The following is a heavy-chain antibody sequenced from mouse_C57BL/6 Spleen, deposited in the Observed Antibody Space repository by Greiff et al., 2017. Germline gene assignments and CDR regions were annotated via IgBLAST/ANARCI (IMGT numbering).Heavy chain of an antibody. Sequence: EVMLVESGGGLVKPGGSLKLSCAASGFTFSDYGMHWVRQAPEKGLAWVAYISSGSSTIYYADTVKGRFTISRDNAKNTLFLQMTSLRSEDTAMYYCARGGYYGSSGDYAMDYWGQGTSVTVSS. V-gene: IGHV5-17*01. D-gene: IGHD1-1*01. CDR2: ISSGSSTI. J-gene: IGHJ4*01. CDR3: ARGGYYGSSGDYAMDY. CDR1: GFTFSDYG.